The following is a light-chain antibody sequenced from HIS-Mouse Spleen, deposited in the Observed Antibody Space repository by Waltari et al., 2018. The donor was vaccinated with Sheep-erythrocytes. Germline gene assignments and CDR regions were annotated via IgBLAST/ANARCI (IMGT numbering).Light chain of an antibody. V-gene: IGKV3-20*01. CDR1: QSVSSSY. J-gene: IGKJ3*01. CDR3: QQYGSSPFT. Sequence: EIVLTQSPGTLSFSPGERAPLPCRASQSVSSSYLAWYQQKPGQAPRLLIYGASSRATGIPDRFSGSGSGTDFTLTISRLEPEDFAVYYCQQYGSSPFTFGPGTKVDIK. CDR2: GAS.